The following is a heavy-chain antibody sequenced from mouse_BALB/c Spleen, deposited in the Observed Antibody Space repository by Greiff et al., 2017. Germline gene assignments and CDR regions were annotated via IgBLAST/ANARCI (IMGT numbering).Heavy chain of an antibody. CDR3: GYECGVPMDY. CDR1: GFSLTSYG. J-gene: IGHJ4*01. Sequence: QVQLQQSGPGLVAPSQSLSITCTVSGFSLTSYGVHWVRQPPGKGLEWLGVIWAGGSTNYNAALMSRLSISKDNSKSQVFLKMNSLQTDDTAMYYCGYECGVPMDYWGQGTSVTVSS. D-gene: IGHD5-1*01. CDR2: IWAGGST. V-gene: IGHV2-9*02.